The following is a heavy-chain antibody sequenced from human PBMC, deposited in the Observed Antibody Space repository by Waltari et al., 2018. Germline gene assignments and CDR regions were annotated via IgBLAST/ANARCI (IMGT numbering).Heavy chain of an antibody. CDR3: VRNQWKVSLFDF. J-gene: IGHJ4*02. CDR2: IFHSGNT. V-gene: IGHV4-4*02. CDR1: GVALIGTNY. D-gene: IGHD1-1*01. Sequence: QVHLQESGPGLVQPSGTLSLTCDVSGVALIGTNYWSWVRQPPGKGLEWIGEIFHSGNTNYNSSLKSRVTISMDTSKNQFSLTLISVTAADTAVYYCVRNQWKVSLFDFWGQGAKVSVSS.